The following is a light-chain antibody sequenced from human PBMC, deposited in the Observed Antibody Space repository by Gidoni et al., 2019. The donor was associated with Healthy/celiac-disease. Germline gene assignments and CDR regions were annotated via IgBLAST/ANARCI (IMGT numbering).Light chain of an antibody. V-gene: IGKV3-11*01. J-gene: IGKJ4*01. CDR3: QQRGRWPLT. CDR2: GAS. Sequence: EIVLTQSPATLSLSPGERATLSCRASQSLGTFLVWYQHKPGQAPRLLIYGASTRSTGVPARFSGAGSGTDVTLTIASLEPEDFAIYYCQQRGRWPLTFGGGTRVEI. CDR1: QSLGTF.